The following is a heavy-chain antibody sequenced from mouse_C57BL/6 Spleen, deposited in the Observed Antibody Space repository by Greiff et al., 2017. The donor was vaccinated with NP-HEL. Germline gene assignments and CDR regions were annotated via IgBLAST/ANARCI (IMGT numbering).Heavy chain of an antibody. Sequence: VQLKQSVAELVRPGASVKLSCTASGFNIKNTYMPWVKQRPEQGLEWIGRIDPANGTTKYAPKFQGKATITADTSSNTAYLQLSSLTSEDTAIYYCARSNNYAMDYWGQGTSVTVSS. CDR2: IDPANGTT. CDR3: ARSNNYAMDY. D-gene: IGHD2-5*01. J-gene: IGHJ4*01. V-gene: IGHV14-3*01. CDR1: GFNIKNTY.